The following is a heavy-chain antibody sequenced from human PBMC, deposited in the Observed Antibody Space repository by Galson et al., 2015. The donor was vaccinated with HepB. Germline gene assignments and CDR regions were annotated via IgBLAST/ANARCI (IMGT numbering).Heavy chain of an antibody. D-gene: IGHD5-18*01. Sequence: SLRLSCAASGFTFSSHSMNWVRQAPGKGLEWVSSITSDNNFIYYADSVKGRVTISRDNAKNSLYLQMNSLRAEDTAVYYCARGSGYSSGPFDHWGQGTLVAVSS. J-gene: IGHJ4*02. CDR3: ARGSGYSSGPFDH. V-gene: IGHV3-21*01. CDR1: GFTFSSHS. CDR2: ITSDNNFI.